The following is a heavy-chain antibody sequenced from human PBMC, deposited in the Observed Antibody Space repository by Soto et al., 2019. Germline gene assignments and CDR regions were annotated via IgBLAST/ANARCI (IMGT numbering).Heavy chain of an antibody. CDR1: GGSMSSSSYF. CDR3: ARQVRGEVWFDP. D-gene: IGHD3-10*01. CDR2: LYYSGST. J-gene: IGHJ5*02. V-gene: IGHV4-39*01. Sequence: QLQLQESGPGLVKPSETLSLTCTVSGGSMSSSSYFWGWIRQPPGKGLEWIGSLYYSGSTHNNPSLKSRVTISVDTSKNQSSLKLTSVTVADTGVYYCARQVRGEVWFDPWGQGTLVTVSS.